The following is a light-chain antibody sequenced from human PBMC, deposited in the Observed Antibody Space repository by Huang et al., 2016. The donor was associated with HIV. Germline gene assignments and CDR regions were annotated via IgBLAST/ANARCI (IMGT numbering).Light chain of an antibody. V-gene: IGKV3D-15*01. Sequence: EIVMTQSPATLSVSPGERATLSCRASQSVKSNLAWYQHKPGQAPRPLIFGASTRATGSPARFIGSGSGTDFTLTISSLESEDFAVYYCHQYNHWPPWTFGQGTKVEIK. J-gene: IGKJ1*01. CDR1: QSVKSN. CDR3: HQYNHWPPWT. CDR2: GAS.